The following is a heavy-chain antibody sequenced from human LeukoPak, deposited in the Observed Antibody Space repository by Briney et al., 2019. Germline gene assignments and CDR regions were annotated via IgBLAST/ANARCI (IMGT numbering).Heavy chain of an antibody. CDR1: GFAFSTHA. CDR2: ISYDGSNK. J-gene: IGHJ4*02. Sequence: GGSLRLSCAASGFAFSTHAMHWVRQAPGKGLQWVAVISYDGSNKYYADSVKGRFTMSRDTSKNTLYLQMNSLRPEDTAVYYCAKDGKGGATTTRGSKFDFWGQGTLVTVSS. CDR3: AKDGKGGATTTRGSKFDF. V-gene: IGHV3-30*04. D-gene: IGHD1-26*01.